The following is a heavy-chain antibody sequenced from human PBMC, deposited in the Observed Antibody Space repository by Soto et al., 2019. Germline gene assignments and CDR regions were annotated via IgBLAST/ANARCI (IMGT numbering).Heavy chain of an antibody. D-gene: IGHD3-10*01. V-gene: IGHV1-24*01. J-gene: IGHJ3*02. CDR2: FDPEDGET. CDR1: GYTLTELS. Sequence: QVQLVQSGAEVKKPGASVKVSCKVSGYTLTELSMHWVRQAPGKGLEWMGGFDPEDGETIYAQKFQGRVTMTEDTSTDPAYMERSSLRSEDTAVYYCATDRGRTYYYGSGSGAFDIWGQGTMVTVSS. CDR3: ATDRGRTYYYGSGSGAFDI.